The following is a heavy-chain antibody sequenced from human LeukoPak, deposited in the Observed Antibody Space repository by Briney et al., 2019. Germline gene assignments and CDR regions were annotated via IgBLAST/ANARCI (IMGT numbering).Heavy chain of an antibody. CDR2: ITTSSTYI. CDR1: GFSFSTYN. J-gene: IGHJ3*02. V-gene: IGHV3-21*01. CDR3: ARVSSSGWRRFKGNDAFDI. D-gene: IGHD6-19*01. Sequence: GESLRLSCAASGFSFSTYNMNWVRQAPGKGLEWVSSITTSSTYIYYADSVKGRFTISRDNAKNSLYLQMNSLRAEDTAVYYCARVSSSGWRRFKGNDAFDIWGQGTMVTVSS.